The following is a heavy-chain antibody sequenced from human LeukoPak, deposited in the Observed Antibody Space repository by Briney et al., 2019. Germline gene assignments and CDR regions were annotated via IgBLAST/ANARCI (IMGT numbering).Heavy chain of an antibody. J-gene: IGHJ4*02. D-gene: IGHD3-22*01. CDR2: IYPGDSDT. CDR3: ARHSQYDSSGLDY. Sequence: GESLKISCKGSGYSFTSYWIGWVRQMPGKGLEWTGIIYPGDSDTRYSPSFQGQVTISADKSITTACLQWSSLKASDTAMYYCARHSQYDSSGLDYWGQGTLVTVSS. V-gene: IGHV5-51*01. CDR1: GYSFTSYW.